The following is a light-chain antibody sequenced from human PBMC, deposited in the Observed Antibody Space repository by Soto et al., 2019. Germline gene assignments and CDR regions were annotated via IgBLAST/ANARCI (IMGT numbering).Light chain of an antibody. Sequence: QAVVTQPPSVSGAPGQRVTISCTGSSSNIGAGYYVHWYQQLPGTAPKLLIYGNTNRPSGVPDRFSGSKSGTSASLAITGLQPEDEADYYCQSYDGSLSGWVFGGGTKLTVL. CDR1: SSNIGAGYY. CDR3: QSYDGSLSGWV. V-gene: IGLV1-40*01. J-gene: IGLJ3*02. CDR2: GNT.